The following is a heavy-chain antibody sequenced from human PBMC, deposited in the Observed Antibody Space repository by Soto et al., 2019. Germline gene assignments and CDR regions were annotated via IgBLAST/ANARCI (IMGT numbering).Heavy chain of an antibody. CDR1: GFTFSSYA. D-gene: IGHD3-10*01. CDR2: ISGSGGST. J-gene: IGHJ4*02. Sequence: PGGSLRLSCAASGFTFSSYAMSWVRQAPGKGLEWVSAISGSGGSTYYAEYVKGRFTITRENSKNKLYLQINRLKTEDTAVYYCAKRLRVRYGSGSYYLGYWGQGT. CDR3: AKRLRVRYGSGSYYLGY. V-gene: IGHV3-23*01.